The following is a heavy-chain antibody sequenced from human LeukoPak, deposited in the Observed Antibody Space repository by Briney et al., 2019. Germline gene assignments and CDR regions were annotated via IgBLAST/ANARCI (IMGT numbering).Heavy chain of an antibody. CDR2: ISSSGSTI. Sequence: GGPLRLSCAASGFTFSSYEMNWVRQAPGKGLEWVSYISSSGSTIYYADSVKGRFTISRDNAKNSLYLQMNSLRAEDTAVYYCARDFGQWQLNGGYYFDYWGQGTLVTVSS. CDR3: ARDFGQWQLNGGYYFDY. CDR1: GFTFSSYE. V-gene: IGHV3-48*03. D-gene: IGHD1-26*01. J-gene: IGHJ4*02.